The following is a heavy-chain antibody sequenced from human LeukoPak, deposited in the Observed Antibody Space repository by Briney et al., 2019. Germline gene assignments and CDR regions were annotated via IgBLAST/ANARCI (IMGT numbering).Heavy chain of an antibody. J-gene: IGHJ3*02. Sequence: PGGSLRLSCAASGFTFSSYAMSWVRQAPGKGLEWVSAISGSGGSTYYADSVKGRFTISRDNSKNTLYLQMNSLRAEDTAVYYCAKGYYDSSGYYHDAFDIWGQGTMVTVSS. CDR2: ISGSGGST. V-gene: IGHV3-23*01. CDR1: GFTFSSYA. CDR3: AKGYYDSSGYYHDAFDI. D-gene: IGHD3-22*01.